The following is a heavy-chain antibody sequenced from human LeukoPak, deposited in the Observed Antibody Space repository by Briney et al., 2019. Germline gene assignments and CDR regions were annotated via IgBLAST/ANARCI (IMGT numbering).Heavy chain of an antibody. J-gene: IGHJ4*02. CDR3: TTRSGDFWSGFVN. CDR1: GNSLSEIS. D-gene: IGHD3-3*01. Sequence: ASVTVSFKVSGNSLSEISIQWVRQAPGKGLECVGGFAPEEAKMVYAQNFQGRVTMTEDTSTQTAYMELSGLTTGDTAVYYCTTRSGDFWSGFVNWGQGTLVTVSS. CDR2: FAPEEAKM. V-gene: IGHV1-24*01.